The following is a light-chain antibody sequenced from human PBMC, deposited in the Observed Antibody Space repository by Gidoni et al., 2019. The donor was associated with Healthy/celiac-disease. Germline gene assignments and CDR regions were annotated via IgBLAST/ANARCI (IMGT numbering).Light chain of an antibody. J-gene: IGKJ2*01. CDR2: DAS. CDR1: QSVSSY. V-gene: IGKV3-11*01. CDR3: QQRSNWPPVYT. Sequence: EIVLTQSPATLSLSPGVRATLSCSASQSVSSYLAWYQQKPGQAPRLLIYDASNRATGSPARFSGSGSGTDFTLTISSLEPEDFAVYYCQQRSNWPPVYTFGQGTKLEMK.